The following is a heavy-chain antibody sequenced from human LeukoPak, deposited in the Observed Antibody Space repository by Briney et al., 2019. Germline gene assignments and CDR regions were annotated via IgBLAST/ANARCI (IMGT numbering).Heavy chain of an antibody. V-gene: IGHV1-8*01. CDR1: GYTFTTYD. CDR3: AREHYGWRKNWFDP. Sequence: ASVKVSCKASGYTFTTYDISWVRQATGQGLEWMGWMNPNSGNTDYAQKFQGRVTMTRNTSTNTAYMELSSLRSEDTAVYYCAREHYGWRKNWFDPWGQGTLVTVSS. J-gene: IGHJ5*02. D-gene: IGHD3-16*01. CDR2: MNPNSGNT.